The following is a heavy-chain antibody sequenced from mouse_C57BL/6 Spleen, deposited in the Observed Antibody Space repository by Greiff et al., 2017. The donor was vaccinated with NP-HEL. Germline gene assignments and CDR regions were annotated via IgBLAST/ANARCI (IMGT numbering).Heavy chain of an antibody. CDR3: ARSYDYDLNWYFDV. J-gene: IGHJ1*03. D-gene: IGHD2-4*01. CDR1: GYTFTSYW. CDR2: IDPNSGGT. Sequence: QVQLQQPGAELVKPGASVKLSCNASGYTFTSYWMHWVKQRPGRGLEWIGRIDPNSGGTKYNEKFKSKATLTVDKPSSTAYMQLSSLTSEDSAVYYCARSYDYDLNWYFDVWGTGTTVTVSS. V-gene: IGHV1-72*01.